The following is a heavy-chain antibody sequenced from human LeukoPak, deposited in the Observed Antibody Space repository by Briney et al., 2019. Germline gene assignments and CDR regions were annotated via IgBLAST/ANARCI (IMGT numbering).Heavy chain of an antibody. CDR1: GYTFTSYG. CDR3: ARGNNYYDSSGYQNY. V-gene: IGHV1-18*01. CDR2: ISAYNGNT. Sequence: ASVKVSCKASGYTFTSYGISWVRQAPGQGLEWMGWISAYNGNTSYAQKLQGRVTMTTDTSTSTAYMELRSLRSDDTAVYYCARGNNYYDSSGYQNYWGQGTLVTVSS. J-gene: IGHJ4*02. D-gene: IGHD3-22*01.